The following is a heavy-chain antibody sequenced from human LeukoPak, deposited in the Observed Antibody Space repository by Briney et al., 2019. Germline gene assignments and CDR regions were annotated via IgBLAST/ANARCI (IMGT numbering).Heavy chain of an antibody. J-gene: IGHJ5*02. CDR3: ARDPRNVGLAP. CDR1: GFTFSSYT. D-gene: IGHD2-15*01. CDR2: ITTSDGNT. V-gene: IGHV3-23*01. Sequence: PGGSLRLSCAASGFTFSSYTMSWVRQAPGKGLEWVSTITTSDGNTYYADSVKGRFTVSRDNSKNTLFLQMNSLRAEDTAVYYCARDPRNVGLAPWGQGTLVTVSS.